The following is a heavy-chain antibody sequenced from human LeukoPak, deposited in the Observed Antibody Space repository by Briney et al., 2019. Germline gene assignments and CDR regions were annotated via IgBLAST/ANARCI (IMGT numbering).Heavy chain of an antibody. CDR3: ARGPRGYNYGMDV. CDR1: GGSFSGYY. J-gene: IGHJ6*02. CDR2: INHSGST. Sequence: PSETLSLTCAVYGGSFSGYYWSWIRQPPGKGLEWIGEINHSGSTNYNPSLKSRVTISVDTSKNQCSLKLSAVTAADTAVYYCARGPRGYNYGMDVWGQGTTVTVSS. V-gene: IGHV4-34*01. D-gene: IGHD5-12*01.